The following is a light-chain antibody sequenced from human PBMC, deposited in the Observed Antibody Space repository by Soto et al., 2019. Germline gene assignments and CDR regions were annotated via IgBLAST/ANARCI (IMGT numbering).Light chain of an antibody. Sequence: DIQMTQSPSTLSAAVGDRVTITCRASQSISAWLAWYQQKPGKVPKLLIYAASTLQSGVPSRFSGSGSGTDFTLTISSLQPEDVATYYCQKYNGAPWTFGQGTMA. V-gene: IGKV1-27*01. J-gene: IGKJ1*01. CDR3: QKYNGAPWT. CDR1: QSISAW. CDR2: AAS.